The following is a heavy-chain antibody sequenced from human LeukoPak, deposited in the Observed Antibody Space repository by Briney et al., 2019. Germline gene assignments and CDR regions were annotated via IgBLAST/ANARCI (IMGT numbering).Heavy chain of an antibody. V-gene: IGHV3-11*06. CDR2: ISSSGHYT. Sequence: GGSLRLSCTVSGFTFSDKYMGWVRRAPGKGLGWVAYISSSGHYTNYGESVRGRFTVFRDNGGNSLYLQMNSLRVDDTAVYYCVRETTEGAKDYWGQGVLVTVSS. J-gene: IGHJ4*02. CDR1: GFTFSDKY. D-gene: IGHD1-26*01. CDR3: VRETTEGAKDY.